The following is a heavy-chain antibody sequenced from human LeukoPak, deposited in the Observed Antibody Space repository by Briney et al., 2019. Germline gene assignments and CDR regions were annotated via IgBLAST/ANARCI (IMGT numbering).Heavy chain of an antibody. J-gene: IGHJ6*02. CDR1: GYTLTELS. CDR3: ARADCGGDCYASLYYYYGMDV. Sequence: ASVKVSCKVSGYTLTELSMHWVRQAPGKGLEWMGGFDPEDGETIYAQKFQGRVTMTEDTSTDTAYMELSSLRSEDTAVYYCARADCGGDCYASLYYYYGMDVWGQGTTVTVSS. CDR2: FDPEDGET. V-gene: IGHV1-24*01. D-gene: IGHD2-21*02.